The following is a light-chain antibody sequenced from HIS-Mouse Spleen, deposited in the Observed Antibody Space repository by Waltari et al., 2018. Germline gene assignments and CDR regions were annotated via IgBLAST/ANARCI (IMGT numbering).Light chain of an antibody. J-gene: IGLJ3*02. CDR1: SGRIASNY. V-gene: IGLV6-57*04. CDR3: QSYDSSNHNWV. CDR2: EDN. Sequence: NFMLTQPHSVSESPGKTVTISCTRSSGRIASNYVQWSQQRPGSAPTTVIYEDNQRPSGVPDRFSGSIDSSSNSASLTISGLKTEDEADYYCQSYDSSNHNWVFGGGTKLTVL.